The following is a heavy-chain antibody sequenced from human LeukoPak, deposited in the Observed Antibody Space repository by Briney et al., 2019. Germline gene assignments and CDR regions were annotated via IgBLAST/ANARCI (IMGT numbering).Heavy chain of an antibody. Sequence: ASVKVSCKASGGTFSSYAINWVRQATGQGLEWMGWMNPNSGNTGYAQKFQGRVTMTRNTSISTAYMELSSLRSEDTAVYYCASGGSGYDLDWFDPWGQGTLVTVSS. V-gene: IGHV1-8*02. CDR3: ASGGSGYDLDWFDP. J-gene: IGHJ5*02. D-gene: IGHD5-12*01. CDR1: GGTFSSYA. CDR2: MNPNSGNT.